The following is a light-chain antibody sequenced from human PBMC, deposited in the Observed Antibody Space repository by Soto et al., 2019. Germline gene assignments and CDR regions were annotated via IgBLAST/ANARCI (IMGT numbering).Light chain of an antibody. Sequence: QSVLTQPASVSGSPGQSITISCTGTSSDVGGYNYVSWYQQHPGKAPKLMIYGVTSRPSGVSNRFSGSKSGNTASLTISGLQAEDEADYYSSSYTSSTTLSVVFGGGTKLTVL. CDR1: SSDVGGYNY. V-gene: IGLV2-14*01. CDR2: GVT. CDR3: SSYTSSTTLSVV. J-gene: IGLJ2*01.